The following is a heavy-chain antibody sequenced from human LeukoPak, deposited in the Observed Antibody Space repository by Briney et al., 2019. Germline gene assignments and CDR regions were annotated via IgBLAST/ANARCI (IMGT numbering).Heavy chain of an antibody. CDR2: IIPIFGTA. D-gene: IGHD6-19*01. CDR1: GGTFSSYA. CDR3: ARVAVAGNRKNWFDP. Sequence: SVKVSCKASGGTFSSYAISWVRQAPGQGLEWMGGIIPIFGTANYAQKFQGRVTITADESTSTAYMELSSLRSEDTAVYYCARVAVAGNRKNWFDPWGQGTLVTVSS. V-gene: IGHV1-69*13. J-gene: IGHJ5*02.